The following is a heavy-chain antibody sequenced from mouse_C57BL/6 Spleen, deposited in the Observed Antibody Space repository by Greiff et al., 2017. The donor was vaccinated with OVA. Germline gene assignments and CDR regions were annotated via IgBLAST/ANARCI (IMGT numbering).Heavy chain of an antibody. V-gene: IGHV1-59*01. D-gene: IGHD4-1*01. J-gene: IGHJ2*01. CDR1: GYTFTSYW. CDR2: IDPSDSYT. CDR3: ARIMDLELGREYFDY. Sequence: QVQLQQPGAELVRPGTSVKLSCKASGYTFTSYWMHWVKQRPGQGLEWIGVIDPSDSYTNYNQKFKGKATLTVDTSYSTAYMQLSNLTSEDSAVYYCARIMDLELGREYFDYWGQGTTLTVSS.